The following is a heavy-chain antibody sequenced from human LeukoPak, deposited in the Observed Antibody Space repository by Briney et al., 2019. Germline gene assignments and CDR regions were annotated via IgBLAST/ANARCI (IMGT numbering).Heavy chain of an antibody. J-gene: IGHJ4*02. CDR3: ALWFCSRTSCYVDY. CDR1: GGSVSSGSYY. D-gene: IGHD2-2*01. Sequence: SETLSLTCTVSGGSVSSGSYYWSWIRQPLGKGLEWIGYIYYSGSTNYNPSLKNRVTISLDTSKNQFSLRLSSVTAADTAVYYCALWFCSRTSCYVDYWGQGTLVTVSS. CDR2: IYYSGST. V-gene: IGHV4-61*01.